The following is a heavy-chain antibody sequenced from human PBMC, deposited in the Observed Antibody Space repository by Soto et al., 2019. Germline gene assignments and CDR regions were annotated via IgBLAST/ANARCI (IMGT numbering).Heavy chain of an antibody. CDR3: ARRSSIWYFDY. D-gene: IGHD6-13*01. CDR1: GFTFSSYA. Sequence: EVQLLESGGGLVQPGGSLRLSCAASGFTFSSYAMNWVRKAPGKGLEWVSVLSGSDGSTYDADSVKGRFTISRYNSKNTLNRQMNSLGAEDTAVYYCARRSSIWYFDYWGQGTLVTVSS. J-gene: IGHJ4*02. CDR2: LSGSDGST. V-gene: IGHV3-23*01.